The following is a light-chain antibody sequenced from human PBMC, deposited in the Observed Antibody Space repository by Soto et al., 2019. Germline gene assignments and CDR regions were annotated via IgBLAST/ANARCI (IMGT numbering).Light chain of an antibody. Sequence: QTVVTQPPSVSGAPGQRVTISCTGSSSNIGAGYDVHWYQQLPGTAPKLLIYGNSNRPSGVPDRFSGSKSGTSASLAITGLQAEDEADYHCQSYDSSLSGSRDFGTGTKVTVL. J-gene: IGLJ1*01. CDR1: SSNIGAGYD. CDR3: QSYDSSLSGSRD. CDR2: GNS. V-gene: IGLV1-40*01.